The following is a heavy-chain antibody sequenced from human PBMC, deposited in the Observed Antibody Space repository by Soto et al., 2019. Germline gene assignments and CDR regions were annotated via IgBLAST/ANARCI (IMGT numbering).Heavy chain of an antibody. D-gene: IGHD2-2*01. J-gene: IGHJ6*02. CDR2: IIPMFGTA. V-gene: IGHV1-69*06. CDR1: GGTFGSYT. CDR3: ASQRAMPPHFYSGMDV. Sequence: QVHLVQSGAEVKKPGSSVKVSCTASGGTFGSYTVTWVRQAPGQGLEWMGEIIPMFGTASYAQKFQGRVTLTADKSTTTAHMELRSLSSDDTAVYFWASQRAMPPHFYSGMDVWGQGTTVTVSS.